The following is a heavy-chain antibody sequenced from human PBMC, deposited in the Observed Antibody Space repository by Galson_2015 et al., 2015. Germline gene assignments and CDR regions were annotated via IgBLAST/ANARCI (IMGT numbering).Heavy chain of an antibody. J-gene: IGHJ6*02. CDR2: TYYRSKWYN. V-gene: IGHV6-1*01. CDR3: ARSTAMVDYYYYGMDV. CDR1: GDSVSSNNAA. D-gene: IGHD5-18*01. Sequence: CAISGDSVSSNNAAWNWIRQSPSRGLEWLGRTYYRSKWYNDYAVSVKSRITINPDTSKNQFSLQLNSVTPEDTAVYYCARSTAMVDYYYYGMDVWGQGTTVTVSS.